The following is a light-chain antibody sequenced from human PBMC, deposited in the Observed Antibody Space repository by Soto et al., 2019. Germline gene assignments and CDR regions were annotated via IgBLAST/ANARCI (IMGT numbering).Light chain of an antibody. Sequence: DIQMTQSPSTLSASVGDRVTITCRASQSISSWLAWYQQKPGRAPKLLIFDVSNLESGVPSRFSGGGSGTDFTLTISSLHSDDFATYYCQQYDYSRTFGRGTKVDIK. J-gene: IGKJ1*01. CDR2: DVS. CDR3: QQYDYSRT. V-gene: IGKV1-5*01. CDR1: QSISSW.